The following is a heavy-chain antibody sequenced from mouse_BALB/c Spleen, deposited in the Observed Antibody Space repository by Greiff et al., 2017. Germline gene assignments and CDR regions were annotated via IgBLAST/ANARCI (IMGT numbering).Heavy chain of an antibody. CDR2: IWAGGST. J-gene: IGHJ1*01. CDR1: GFSLTSYG. Sequence: VMLVESGPGLVAPSQTLSISCTVSGFSLTSYGVHWVRQPPGKGLEWLGVIWAGGSTNYNSALMSRLIISKDNSKSQVFLKMNSLQTDDTAMYDCATRSTMLTYWYFDVWGAGTTVTVSS. CDR3: ATRSTMLTYWYFDV. V-gene: IGHV2-9*02. D-gene: IGHD2-2*01.